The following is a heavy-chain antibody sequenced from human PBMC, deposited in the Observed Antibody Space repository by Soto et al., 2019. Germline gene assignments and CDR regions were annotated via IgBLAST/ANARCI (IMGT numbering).Heavy chain of an antibody. D-gene: IGHD3-3*01. Sequence: GGSLRLSCAASGFTFSSYSMNWVRQAPGKGLEWVSSISSSSSYIYYADSVKGRFTISRDNAKNSLYLQMNSLRAEDTAVYYCARAHNFWSGYYTSSNAFDIWGQGTMVTVSS. CDR1: GFTFSSYS. CDR3: ARAHNFWSGYYTSSNAFDI. V-gene: IGHV3-21*01. CDR2: ISSSSSYI. J-gene: IGHJ3*02.